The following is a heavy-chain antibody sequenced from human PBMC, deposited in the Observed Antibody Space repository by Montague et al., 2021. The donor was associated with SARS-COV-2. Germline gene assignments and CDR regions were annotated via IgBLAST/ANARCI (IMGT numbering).Heavy chain of an antibody. J-gene: IGHJ6*02. CDR2: IWYDGSNK. D-gene: IGHD3-3*01. CDR1: GFTFSSYG. CDR3: ARDQRGSALEWLGDGMDV. Sequence: SLRLSCAASGFTFSSYGMHWVRQAPGKGLEWVAVIWYDGSNKYYADSVKGRFTISRDNSKNTLYLQMNSLRAEDTAVYYCARDQRGSALEWLGDGMDVWGRGTTVTVSS. V-gene: IGHV3-33*01.